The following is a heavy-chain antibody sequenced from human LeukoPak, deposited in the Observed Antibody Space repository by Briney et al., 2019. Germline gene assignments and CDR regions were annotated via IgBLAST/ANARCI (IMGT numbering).Heavy chain of an antibody. V-gene: IGHV3-30-3*01. Sequence: GGSLRLSCSASGFTFRSHCMHWVRQAPGKGLEWAAVISYDGSKKDYADSVKGRFTISRDSSKNTVYLQMNSLRTEDTALYYCARDLSGSYSVDYWGQGTLVSVSS. J-gene: IGHJ4*02. CDR2: ISYDGSKK. CDR1: GFTFRSHC. CDR3: ARDLSGSYSVDY. D-gene: IGHD3-10*01.